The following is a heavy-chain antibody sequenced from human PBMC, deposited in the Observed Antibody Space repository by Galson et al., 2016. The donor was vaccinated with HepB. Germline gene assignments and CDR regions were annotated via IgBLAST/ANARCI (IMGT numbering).Heavy chain of an antibody. CDR2: MYHTEDT. D-gene: IGHD6-19*01. CDR3: ATGIVVAGKYYYYYMDA. J-gene: IGHJ6*03. V-gene: IGHV4-39*01. CDR1: GASISDTEYY. Sequence: SETLSLTCTVSGASISDTEYYWGWIRQPPGRGLEWVGSMYHTEDTYYNPSLKSRVTISVDTSKNQFSLRLNSVTAADTGVYYCATGIVVAGKYYYYYMDAWGKGTTVTVSS.